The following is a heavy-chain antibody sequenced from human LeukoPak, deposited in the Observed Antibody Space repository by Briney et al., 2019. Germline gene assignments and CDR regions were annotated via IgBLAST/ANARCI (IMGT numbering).Heavy chain of an antibody. CDR2: ISGYNGNT. CDR1: GITLTTIA. CDR3: ARAPGGDSSGVFDY. V-gene: IGHV1-18*01. Sequence: ASAKVSCKASGITLTTIAISWVRQAPGQQGLEWMGRISGYNGNTNYAQRLLGRVTLTTDTSTSTAYMELSSLRSEDTAVYYCARAPGGDSSGVFDYWGQGTLVTVSS. D-gene: IGHD3-22*01. J-gene: IGHJ4*02.